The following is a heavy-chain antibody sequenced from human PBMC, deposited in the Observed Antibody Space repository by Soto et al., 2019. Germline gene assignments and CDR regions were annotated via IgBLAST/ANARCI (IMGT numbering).Heavy chain of an antibody. CDR2: IDPSDSDT. CDR3: AKHMTYYYYGMDV. CDR1: GYSFTSYW. J-gene: IGHJ6*02. Sequence: GESLKISCKGSGYSFTSYWISWVRQMPGKGLEWMGRIDPSDSDTRYSPSFQGQVTISADKSIKTVYLQWSSLKTSDTAVYYCAKHMTYYYYGMDVWGQGTTVTVSS. V-gene: IGHV5-51*01. D-gene: IGHD3-16*01.